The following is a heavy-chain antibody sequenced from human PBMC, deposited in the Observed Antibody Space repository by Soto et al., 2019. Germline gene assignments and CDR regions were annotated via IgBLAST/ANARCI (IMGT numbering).Heavy chain of an antibody. Sequence: QVQLQESGPGLVKPSETLSLTCTVSGGSISSYYWSCFRQPPGKGLEWIGFIFYSRSNSYNPSRCSRVTIAIDTPEYKCSLKLNSVTAADTAAYYCASLIGDPARSFDSWGQGTLVAVSS. CDR2: IFYSRSN. V-gene: IGHV4-59*01. J-gene: IGHJ5*01. CDR3: ASLIGDPARSFDS. CDR1: GGSISSYY. D-gene: IGHD3-10*01.